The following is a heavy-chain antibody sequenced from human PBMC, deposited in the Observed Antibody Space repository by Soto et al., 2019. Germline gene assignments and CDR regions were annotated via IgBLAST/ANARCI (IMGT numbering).Heavy chain of an antibody. D-gene: IGHD1-1*01. CDR1: GGSFSGYH. J-gene: IGHJ4*02. CDR3: ARGGWVRPHFDY. V-gene: IGHV4-34*01. Sequence: QVKLQQWGAGLLKPSETLSLTCAVYGGSFSGYHWSWIRQSPGKGLEWMGEINHSGSPNYTPSLKSRVTVPVDPSTNQFALRLNSVTAADTPVYYCARGGWVRPHFDYWGQGALVTVSS. CDR2: INHSGSP.